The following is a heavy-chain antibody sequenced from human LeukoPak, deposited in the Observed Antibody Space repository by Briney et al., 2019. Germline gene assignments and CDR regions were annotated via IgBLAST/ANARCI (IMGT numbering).Heavy chain of an antibody. CDR1: GGSISSYY. J-gene: IGHJ3*02. D-gene: IGHD4-17*01. Sequence: PSETLSLTCTVSGGSISSYYWRWIRRPAGKGLGWIGRIYTSGSTNYNPSLKSRVTMSVDTSKNQFSLKLSSVTAAGTAVYYCARDTVTDAFDIWGQGTMVTVSS. CDR3: ARDTVTDAFDI. CDR2: IYTSGST. V-gene: IGHV4-4*07.